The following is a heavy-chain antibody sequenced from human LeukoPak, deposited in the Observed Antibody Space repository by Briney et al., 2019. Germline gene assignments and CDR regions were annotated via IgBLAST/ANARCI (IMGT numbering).Heavy chain of an antibody. V-gene: IGHV4-34*01. CDR3: ARANIVVVPARVGWFDP. Sequence: GSLRLSCAASGFTFSSYAMSWIRQPPGKGLEWIGEINHSGSTNYNPSLKSRVTISVDTSKNQFSLKLSSVTAADTVVYYCARANIVVVPARVGWFDPWGQGTLVTVSS. J-gene: IGHJ5*02. CDR2: INHSGST. CDR1: GFTFSSYA. D-gene: IGHD2-2*01.